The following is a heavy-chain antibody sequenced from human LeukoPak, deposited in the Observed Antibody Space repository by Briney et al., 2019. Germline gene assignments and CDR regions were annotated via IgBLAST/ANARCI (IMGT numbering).Heavy chain of an antibody. J-gene: IGHJ4*02. Sequence: GGSLRLSCAASGFTFSSYGMHWVRQAPGKGLEWVAVISYDGSNKYYADSVKGRFTISRDNSRNTLYLQMNSLRAEDTAVYYCAKEDYCSSTSCYFFGMYYFDYWGQGTLVTVSS. CDR3: AKEDYCSSTSCYFFGMYYFDY. V-gene: IGHV3-30*18. CDR1: GFTFSSYG. D-gene: IGHD2-2*01. CDR2: ISYDGSNK.